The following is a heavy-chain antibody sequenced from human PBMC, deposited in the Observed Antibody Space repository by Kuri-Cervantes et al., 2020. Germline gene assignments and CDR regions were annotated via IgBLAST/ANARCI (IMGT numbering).Heavy chain of an antibody. J-gene: IGHJ6*02. CDR1: GFTFSVYA. V-gene: IGHV3-30*07. CDR2: ISSDGSNK. D-gene: IGHD3-10*01. CDR3: ARDKGIRLLWFGESIGMDV. Sequence: GESLKISCAASGFTFSVYAIHWVRQAPGKGLEWVAVISSDGSNKYYADSVKGRFTISGDNAKNSLYLQMNSLRDEDTAVYYCARDKGIRLLWFGESIGMDVWGQGTTVTVSS.